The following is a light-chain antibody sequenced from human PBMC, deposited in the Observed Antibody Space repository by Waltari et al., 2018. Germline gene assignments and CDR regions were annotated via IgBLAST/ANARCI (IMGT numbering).Light chain of an antibody. J-gene: IGKJ1*01. CDR3: QQYANTPRT. CDR1: QTVFYSSNNKNY. CDR2: WAS. Sequence: DIVMTQTPESLAVSLGERATINCKSSQTVFYSSNNKNYLALYQQKPGQAPKLLIYWASTRESGVPDRFSGSGSGTDFTLTISSLQADDVAVYYCQQYANTPRTFGQGTTVEIK. V-gene: IGKV4-1*01.